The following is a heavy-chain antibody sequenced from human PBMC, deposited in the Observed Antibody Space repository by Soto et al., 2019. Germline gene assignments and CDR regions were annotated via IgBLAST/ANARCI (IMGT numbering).Heavy chain of an antibody. Sequence: SVKVSCKASGFTFTSSAVQWVRQARGQRLEWIGWIVVGSGNTNYAQKFQERVTITRDMSTSTAYMELSSLRSEDTAVYYCAAEGGRYSGYDYVPRYYGMDVWGQGTTVTVSS. V-gene: IGHV1-58*01. D-gene: IGHD5-12*01. CDR1: GFTFTSSA. J-gene: IGHJ6*02. CDR3: AAEGGRYSGYDYVPRYYGMDV. CDR2: IVVGSGNT.